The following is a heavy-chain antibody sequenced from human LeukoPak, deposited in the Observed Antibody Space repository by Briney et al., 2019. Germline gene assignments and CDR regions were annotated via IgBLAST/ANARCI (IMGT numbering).Heavy chain of an antibody. CDR2: ISSSSSII. CDR3: ARIGLGVSFGSGFDY. CDR1: GFTFSTYT. D-gene: IGHD3-10*01. Sequence: PGGSLRLSCAASGFTFSTYTMNWVRQAPGKGLEWVSYISSSSSIIYYADSVKGRFTISRDDSKNTLFLQMNSLRVEDTAMYHCARIGLGVSFGSGFDYWGQGTLVTVTS. J-gene: IGHJ4*02. V-gene: IGHV3-48*04.